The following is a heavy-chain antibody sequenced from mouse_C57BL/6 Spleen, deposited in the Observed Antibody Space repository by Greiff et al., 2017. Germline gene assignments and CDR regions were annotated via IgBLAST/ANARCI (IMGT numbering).Heavy chain of an antibody. CDR1: GYTFTSYW. Sequence: QVQLQQPGAELVRPGSSVKLSCKASGYTFTSYWMDWVKQRPGQGLEWIGNIYPSDSETHYTQKFKDKATLTVDKSSSTAYMQLSSLTSEDSAVYYCARCGGSSWFAYWGQGTLVTVSA. V-gene: IGHV1-61*01. CDR2: IYPSDSET. D-gene: IGHD1-1*02. J-gene: IGHJ3*01. CDR3: ARCGGSSWFAY.